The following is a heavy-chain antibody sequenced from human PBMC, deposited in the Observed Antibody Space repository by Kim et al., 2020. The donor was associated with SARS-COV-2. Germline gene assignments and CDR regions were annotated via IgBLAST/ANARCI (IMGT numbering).Heavy chain of an antibody. Sequence: ASVKVSCKASGYTFTSYAMHWVRQAPGQRLEWMGWINAGNGNTKYSQKFQGRVTITRDTSASTAYMELSSLRSEDTAVYYCACHDYGDYGFDPWGQGTLVTVSS. J-gene: IGHJ5*02. V-gene: IGHV1-3*01. D-gene: IGHD4-17*01. CDR2: INAGNGNT. CDR1: GYTFTSYA. CDR3: ACHDYGDYGFDP.